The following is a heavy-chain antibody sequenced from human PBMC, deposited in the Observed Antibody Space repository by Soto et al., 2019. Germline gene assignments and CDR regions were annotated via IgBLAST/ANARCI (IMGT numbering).Heavy chain of an antibody. CDR1: GYTFTSYY. Sequence: ASVKVSCKASGYTFTSYYMHWVRQAPGQGLEWMGIINPSGGSTSYAQKFQGRVTMTRDTSTSTVYMELSSLRSEDTALYYCEKELGVRYFDWILQGAFDIWGQGTMVTVSS. V-gene: IGHV1-46*01. CDR2: INPSGGST. D-gene: IGHD3-9*01. CDR3: EKELGVRYFDWILQGAFDI. J-gene: IGHJ3*02.